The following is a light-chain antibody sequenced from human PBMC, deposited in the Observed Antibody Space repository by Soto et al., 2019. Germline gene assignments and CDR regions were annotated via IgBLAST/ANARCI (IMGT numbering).Light chain of an antibody. CDR3: QQSYSTPIT. Sequence: DIQMTKSPSSLSASVGDRVTITCRASQSISSYLNWYQQKPGKAPKLLIYAASILQSGVPSRFSGSGSGTDFTLTISRLEPEDFATYYCQQSYSTPITFGQGTRLEIK. J-gene: IGKJ5*01. V-gene: IGKV1-39*01. CDR2: AAS. CDR1: QSISSY.